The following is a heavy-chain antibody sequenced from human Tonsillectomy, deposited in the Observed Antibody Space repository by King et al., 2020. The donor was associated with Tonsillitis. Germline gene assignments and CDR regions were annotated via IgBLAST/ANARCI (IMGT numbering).Heavy chain of an antibody. CDR2: INHSGST. V-gene: IGHV4-34*01. Sequence: VQLQQWGAGLLKPSETLSLTCAVYGGSFSGYYWSWIRQPPGKGLEWVGEINHSGSTNYNPSLKSRVPISVDTSKNQFSLRLSSVTAADTAVYYCARAPNNAFDIWGQGTVVTVSS. CDR1: GGSFSGYY. J-gene: IGHJ3*02. CDR3: ARAPNNAFDI.